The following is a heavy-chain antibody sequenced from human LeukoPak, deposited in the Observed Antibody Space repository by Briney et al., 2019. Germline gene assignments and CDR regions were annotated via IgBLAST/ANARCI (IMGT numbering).Heavy chain of an antibody. CDR2: INHSGST. D-gene: IGHD5-18*01. V-gene: IGHV4-39*07. CDR1: GGSISSSSYY. Sequence: PSETLSLTCTVSGGSISSSSYYWGWIRQPPGKGLEWIGEINHSGSTNYNPSLKSRVTISVDTSKNQFSLKLSSVTAADTAVYYCARKWIQLWFRWFDPWGQGTLVTVSS. CDR3: ARKWIQLWFRWFDP. J-gene: IGHJ5*02.